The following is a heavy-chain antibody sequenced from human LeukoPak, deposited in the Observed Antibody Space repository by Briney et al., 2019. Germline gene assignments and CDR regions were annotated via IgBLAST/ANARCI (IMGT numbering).Heavy chain of an antibody. Sequence: SETLSLTCTASGGSISSYYWSWIRQPPGKGLEFIGYIHYSGSTNYNPSLKSRVNISVDTSKNHFSLKLSSVTAADTAVYYCARVGEGSFDIWGQGTMVTVSS. CDR2: IHYSGST. V-gene: IGHV4-59*01. CDR3: ARVGEGSFDI. J-gene: IGHJ3*02. CDR1: GGSISSYY. D-gene: IGHD3-16*01.